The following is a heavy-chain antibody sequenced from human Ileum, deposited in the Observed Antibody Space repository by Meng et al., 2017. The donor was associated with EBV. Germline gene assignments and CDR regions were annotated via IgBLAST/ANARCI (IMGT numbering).Heavy chain of an antibody. CDR3: ARDSSSSAYSPFDY. J-gene: IGHJ4*02. V-gene: IGHV6-1*01. CDR2: TYYRSKWYN. D-gene: IGHD3-22*01. Sequence: QVQLRHPGPVLVTPAPTPSSTCANIGESVYSNSAASNWIRQSPARGLEWLGRTYYRSKWYNDYAVSMKSRITINPDTSKNQFSLQLNSVTPEDTAVYYCARDSSSSAYSPFDYWGQGTLVTVSS. CDR1: GESVYSNSAA.